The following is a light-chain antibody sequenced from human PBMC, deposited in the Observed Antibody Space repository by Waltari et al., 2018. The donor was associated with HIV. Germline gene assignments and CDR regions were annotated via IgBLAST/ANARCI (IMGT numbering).Light chain of an antibody. V-gene: IGLV1-47*01. CDR1: SFNIGSNY. CDR2: RNT. J-gene: IGLJ3*02. CDR3: AAWEDSVSGRV. Sequence: QSVLTQPPSASGTPGQRVTIPCSGGSFNIGSNYVYWYQQFPGTAPRLLIYRNTLRPSGGLDRFSGSKSATSASLAISGLRSEDEADYFCAAWEDSVSGRVFGGGTKLTVL.